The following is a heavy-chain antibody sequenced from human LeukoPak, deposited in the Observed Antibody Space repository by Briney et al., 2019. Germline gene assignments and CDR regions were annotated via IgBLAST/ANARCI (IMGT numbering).Heavy chain of an antibody. V-gene: IGHV4-39*01. CDR2: IYYSGST. J-gene: IGHJ3*02. Sequence: PSETLSLTCTVSGGSISSSSYYWGWIRQPPGKGLEWIGSIYYSGSTYYNPSLKSRVTISVDTSKNQFSLKLSSVTAADTAVYYCASTSLWGDAFDIWGQGTMVTVSS. CDR1: GGSISSSSYY. CDR3: ASTSLWGDAFDI. D-gene: IGHD3-16*01.